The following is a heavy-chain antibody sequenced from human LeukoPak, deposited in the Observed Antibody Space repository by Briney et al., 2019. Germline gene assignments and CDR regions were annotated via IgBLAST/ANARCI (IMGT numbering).Heavy chain of an antibody. V-gene: IGHV3-23*01. Sequence: GRSLRLSCAASGFTFSSYAMSWVRQAPGKGLEWVSAISGSGGSTYYADSVKGRFTISRDNSKNTLYLQMNSLKTEDTAVYYCTTDLTTDFDFWGQGTLVTVSS. CDR1: GFTFSSYA. CDR3: TTDLTTDFDF. J-gene: IGHJ4*02. CDR2: ISGSGGST. D-gene: IGHD4-11*01.